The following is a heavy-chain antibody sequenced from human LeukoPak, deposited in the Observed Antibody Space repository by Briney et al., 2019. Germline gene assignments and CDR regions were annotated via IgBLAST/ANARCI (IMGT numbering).Heavy chain of an antibody. Sequence: GGSLRLSCAASGFIFRNYWMSWVRQAPGKGLEWVAIINQDGREKHYVDSVKGRFTISRDNAKDSLYLQMNSLRAEDTAVYYCARRAGSYSHSYDYWGQGTLVTVSS. CDR2: INQDGREK. CDR3: ARRAGSYSHSYDY. V-gene: IGHV3-7*03. CDR1: GFIFRNYW. J-gene: IGHJ4*02. D-gene: IGHD2-15*01.